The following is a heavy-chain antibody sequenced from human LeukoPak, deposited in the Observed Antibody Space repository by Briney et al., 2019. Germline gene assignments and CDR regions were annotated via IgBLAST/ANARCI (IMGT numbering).Heavy chain of an antibody. CDR1: GYSFSVYY. J-gene: IGHJ4*02. CDR3: IREYFGGYDY. D-gene: IGHD2-15*01. V-gene: IGHV3-72*01. Sequence: GGTLRLSCAASGYSFSVYYMAWARNAQGKGQEWVGLSRIKENRNSTEYAASVKRRVTISRDDSKKLMYLEMKSLKSEDTAVYYCIREYFGGYDYWGQGTLVTVSS. CDR2: SRIKENRNST.